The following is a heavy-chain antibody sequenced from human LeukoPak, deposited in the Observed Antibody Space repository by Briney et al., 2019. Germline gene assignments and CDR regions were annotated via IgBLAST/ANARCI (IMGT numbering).Heavy chain of an antibody. D-gene: IGHD3-22*01. Sequence: PSQTLSLTCTVSGGSISSSGYYWGWIRQPPGKGLEWIGYIYHSGSTYYNPSLKSRVTISVDRSKNQFSLKLSSVTAADTAVYYCARDQTYYYDSSGYSSFDYWGQGTLVTVSS. CDR1: GGSISSSGYY. CDR3: ARDQTYYYDSSGYSSFDY. J-gene: IGHJ4*02. CDR2: IYHSGST. V-gene: IGHV4-30-2*01.